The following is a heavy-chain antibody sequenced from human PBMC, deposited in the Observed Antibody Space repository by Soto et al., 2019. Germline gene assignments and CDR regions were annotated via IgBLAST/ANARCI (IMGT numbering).Heavy chain of an antibody. CDR1: GGSFSGYY. Sequence: SETLSLTCAVYGGSFSGYYWTWIRQPPGTGLEWIGEINHSGSTNYNPSLKSRVTISVDNARNSLYLQMNSLRAEDTAVYYCARAGGYSRTTPHPRAYDMDVWGQGTTVTVSS. V-gene: IGHV4-34*01. CDR3: ARAGGYSRTTPHPRAYDMDV. D-gene: IGHD6-13*01. CDR2: INHSGST. J-gene: IGHJ6*02.